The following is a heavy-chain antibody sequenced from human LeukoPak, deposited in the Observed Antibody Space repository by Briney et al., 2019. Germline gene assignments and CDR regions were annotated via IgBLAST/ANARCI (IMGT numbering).Heavy chain of an antibody. CDR2: IYTSGST. V-gene: IGHV4-4*07. CDR1: SGSISSYY. CDR3: ARGVENYSSSSRYYYYYIDV. J-gene: IGHJ6*03. Sequence: SETLSLTCTVSSGSISSYYWSWIRQPAGKGLEWIGRIYTSGSTNYNPSLKSRVSMSVDTSKNQFSLKLSSMTAADTAVYYCARGVENYSSSSRYYYYYIDVWGKGTTVTVSS. D-gene: IGHD6-6*01.